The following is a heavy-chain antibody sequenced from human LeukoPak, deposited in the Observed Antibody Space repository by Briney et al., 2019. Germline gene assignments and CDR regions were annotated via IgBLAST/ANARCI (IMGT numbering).Heavy chain of an antibody. CDR2: ISGYNGNT. V-gene: IGHV1-18*01. CDR3: ARGLANRLVWFGELLSNINPFDY. J-gene: IGHJ4*02. CDR1: GYTFTRYG. Sequence: ASVKVSCKASGYTFTRYGISWVRQAPGQGLEWMGWISGYNGNTKYVEKFQGRVTMTTDTSTSTADMELRSLRSDDTAVYYCARGLANRLVWFGELLSNINPFDYWGQGSLVTVSS. D-gene: IGHD3-10*01.